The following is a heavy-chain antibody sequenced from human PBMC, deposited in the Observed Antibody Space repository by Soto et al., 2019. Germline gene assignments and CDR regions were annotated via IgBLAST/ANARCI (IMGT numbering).Heavy chain of an antibody. Sequence: GGSLRLSCAASGFTFRSYAMSWVRQAPGKGLEWVSSISGSGGSTYYADSVKGRFTISRDNSNNTLFLQMNSLRAEDTAVYYCAKSRYSDSSGDFYDYWGQGTLVTVSS. CDR2: ISGSGGST. CDR1: GFTFRSYA. V-gene: IGHV3-23*01. J-gene: IGHJ4*02. D-gene: IGHD3-22*01. CDR3: AKSRYSDSSGDFYDY.